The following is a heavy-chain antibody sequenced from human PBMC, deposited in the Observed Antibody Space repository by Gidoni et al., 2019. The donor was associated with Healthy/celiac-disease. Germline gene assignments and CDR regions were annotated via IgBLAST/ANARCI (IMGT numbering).Heavy chain of an antibody. D-gene: IGHD3-16*01. J-gene: IGHJ6*03. Sequence: QVQLVESGGGVVQPGRSLRLSCAASGFTFSSYGMHWVRQAPGKGLGWGVVILYNGSNKYYADSVKSRFSISRDNTKNTLYLHMNSLRAEETAVYYCARNRESSLGVYYYYYYMDVWGKGTTVTVSS. CDR3: ARNRESSLGVYYYYYYMDV. V-gene: IGHV3-30*03. CDR2: ILYNGSNK. CDR1: GFTFSSYG.